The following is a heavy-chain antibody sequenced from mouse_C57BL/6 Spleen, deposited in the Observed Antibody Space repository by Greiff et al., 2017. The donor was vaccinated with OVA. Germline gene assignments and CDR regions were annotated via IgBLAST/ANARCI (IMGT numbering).Heavy chain of an antibody. J-gene: IGHJ2*01. Sequence: VQLQQSGPELVKPGASVKISCKASGYAFSSSWMNWVKQRPGKGLEWIGRIYPGDGDTNYNGKFKGKATLTPDKSSSTAYMQLSSLTSEDSAVYFCARSLGPDYWGQGTTLTVSS. V-gene: IGHV1-82*01. CDR2: IYPGDGDT. CDR3: ARSLGPDY. D-gene: IGHD4-1*01. CDR1: GYAFSSSW.